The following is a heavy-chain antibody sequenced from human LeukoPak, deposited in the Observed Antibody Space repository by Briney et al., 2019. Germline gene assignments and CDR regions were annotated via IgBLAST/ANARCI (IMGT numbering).Heavy chain of an antibody. CDR1: GFTVSSNY. V-gene: IGHV3-53*01. D-gene: IGHD6-6*01. CDR3: VRDRGAARPNDN. CDR2: IYTSGYT. J-gene: IGHJ4*02. Sequence: PGGSLRLSCAASGFTVSSNYMSWVRQAPGEGLAWVSVIYTSGYTYYTDSVKGRFTISRDSSKNTLFLHMNSLRAEDTAVYYCVRDRGAARPNDNWGQGTLVTVSS.